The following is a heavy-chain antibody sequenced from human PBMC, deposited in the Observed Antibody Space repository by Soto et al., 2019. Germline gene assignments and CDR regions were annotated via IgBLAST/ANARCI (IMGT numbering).Heavy chain of an antibody. J-gene: IGHJ4*02. V-gene: IGHV4-39*02. CDR3: AREYSGYDGPDY. Sequence: SETLSLTCTVSGGSISSSSYYWGWIRQPPGKGLEWIGSIYYSGSTYYNPSLKSRVTISVDTSKNQFSLKLSSVTAADTAVYYCAREYSGYDGPDYWGQGTLVTVSS. D-gene: IGHD5-12*01. CDR2: IYYSGST. CDR1: GGSISSSSYY.